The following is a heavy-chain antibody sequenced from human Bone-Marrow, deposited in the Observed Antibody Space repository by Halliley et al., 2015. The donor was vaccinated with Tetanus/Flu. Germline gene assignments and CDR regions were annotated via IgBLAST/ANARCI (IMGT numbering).Heavy chain of an antibody. CDR2: ISYDGSNI. D-gene: IGHD3-16*01. CDR1: GFTFSSYG. CDR3: ARERWGTTYGKDG. V-gene: IGHV3-30*03. J-gene: IGHJ6*02. Sequence: SLRLSCAVSGFTFSSYGMHWVRQVPGEGLERVALISYDGSNIKYADSVKGRFTISRDISKDTLYLEMNSLRAEDTAVYYCARERWGTTYGKDGLGQGTTVSVS.